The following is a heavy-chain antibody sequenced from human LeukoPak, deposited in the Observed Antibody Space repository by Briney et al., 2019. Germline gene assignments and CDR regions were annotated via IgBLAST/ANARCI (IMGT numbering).Heavy chain of an antibody. V-gene: IGHV3-20*01. CDR1: GFTFDDYG. CDR2: INWNGGST. CDR3: ARAVGVNYDSSGPILDAFDI. Sequence: GGSLRLSCAASGFTFDDYGMNWVRQAPGKGLEWVSGINWNGGSTGHADSVKGRFTISRDNAKSSLYLQMSSLRAEDTALYLCARAVGVNYDSSGPILDAFDIWGQGTMVTVSS. D-gene: IGHD3-22*01. J-gene: IGHJ3*02.